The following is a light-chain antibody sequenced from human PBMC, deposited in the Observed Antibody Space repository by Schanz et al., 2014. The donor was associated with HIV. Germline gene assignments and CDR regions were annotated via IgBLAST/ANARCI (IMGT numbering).Light chain of an antibody. CDR2: DVT. J-gene: IGLJ3*02. CDR3: QSYDSSLSVWV. Sequence: QSALTQPASVSGSPGQSISFSCTGTSSDVASYNYISWYQQHPGKAPKLLIYDVTNRPSGVSNRFSGSKSGNTASLTISGLQAEDEADYYCQSYDSSLSVWVFGGGTKLTVL. CDR1: SSDVASYNY. V-gene: IGLV2-14*03.